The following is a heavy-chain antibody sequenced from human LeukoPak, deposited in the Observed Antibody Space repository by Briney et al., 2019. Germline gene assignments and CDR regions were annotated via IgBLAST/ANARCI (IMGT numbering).Heavy chain of an antibody. J-gene: IGHJ4*02. Sequence: SVKVSCKASGGTFSSYAISWVRQAPGQGLEWMGGIIPIFGTANYAQKFQGRVTITADESTSTAYMELSSLRSEDTAVYYCARRYSGYDGIDYFDYWGQGTLVTVSS. CDR1: GGTFSSYA. CDR2: IIPIFGTA. CDR3: ARRYSGYDGIDYFDY. D-gene: IGHD5-12*01. V-gene: IGHV1-69*13.